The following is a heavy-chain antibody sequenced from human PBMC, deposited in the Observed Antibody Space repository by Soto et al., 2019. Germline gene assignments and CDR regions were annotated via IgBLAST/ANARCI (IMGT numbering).Heavy chain of an antibody. CDR1: GFSFSNHA. V-gene: IGHV3-30-3*01. CDR2: ISYDGSSQ. CDR3: TAPGDTAMLYFFDY. D-gene: IGHD5-18*01. J-gene: IGHJ4*02. Sequence: EGCLRRSWAASGFSFSNHAMHWVRQAPGKGLDWVAVISYDGSSQNSADSVKGRFTISRDNSKNTLYLQMISLRAEDTAVHYCTAPGDTAMLYFFDYQGQGPLETFSS.